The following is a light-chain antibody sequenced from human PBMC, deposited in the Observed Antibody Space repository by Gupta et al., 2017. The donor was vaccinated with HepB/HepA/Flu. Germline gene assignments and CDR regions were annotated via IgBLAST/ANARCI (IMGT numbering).Light chain of an antibody. CDR3: LLYVGSGLWV. CDR2: STK. Sequence: QTVVTQEPSFSVSPGGTVTLTCGLGSGSVSNSYYASWYQQTPGQAPRTLIYSTKTRSSGVPDRFSGSILGNKAALTITGAQADDESEYYCLLYVGSGLWVFGGGTKLTVL. V-gene: IGLV8-61*01. CDR1: SGSVSNSYY. J-gene: IGLJ3*02.